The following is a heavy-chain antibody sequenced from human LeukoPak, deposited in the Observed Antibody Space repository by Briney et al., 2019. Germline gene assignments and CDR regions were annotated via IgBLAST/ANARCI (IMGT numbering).Heavy chain of an antibody. CDR3: VRVYCSTTSCYGVDS. Sequence: GGSLRLSCAASGFIFKNYEMNWVRRAPGGGLEWVSSVSSSATTIYYTDSVKGRFPISRDNAKNSLFLQMNSLRVEDTAVYYCVRVYCSTTSCYGVDSWGQGTLVTVSS. J-gene: IGHJ4*02. CDR2: VSSSATTI. D-gene: IGHD2-2*01. CDR1: GFIFKNYE. V-gene: IGHV3-48*03.